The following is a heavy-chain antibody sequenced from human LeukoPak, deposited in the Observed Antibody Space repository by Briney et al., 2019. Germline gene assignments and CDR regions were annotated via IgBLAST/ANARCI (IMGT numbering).Heavy chain of an antibody. CDR1: GYTFTGYY. CDR2: INPNSGGT. D-gene: IGHD3-22*01. J-gene: IGHJ4*02. V-gene: IGHV1-2*02. CDR3: ARDGVVITTSPFDY. Sequence: GASVKVSCKASGYTFTGYYMHWVRQAPGQGLEWMGWINPNSGGTNYAQKFQGRVTMTTDTSTSTAYMELRSLRSDDTAVYYCARDGVVITTSPFDYWGQGTLVTVSS.